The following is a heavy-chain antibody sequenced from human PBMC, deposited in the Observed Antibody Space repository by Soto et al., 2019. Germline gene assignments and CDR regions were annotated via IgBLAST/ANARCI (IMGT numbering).Heavy chain of an antibody. J-gene: IGHJ5*02. Sequence: TLSLTCAVSGGSVSSSNWWSWVRQPPGKGLEWIGEIYHSGSTNYNPSLKSRVTISVDKSKNQFSLKLSSVTAADTAVYYCARDGALAAAGSGLVNWFDPWGQGTLVTVSS. V-gene: IGHV4-4*02. CDR3: ARDGALAAAGSGLVNWFDP. CDR1: GGSVSSSNW. D-gene: IGHD6-13*01. CDR2: IYHSGST.